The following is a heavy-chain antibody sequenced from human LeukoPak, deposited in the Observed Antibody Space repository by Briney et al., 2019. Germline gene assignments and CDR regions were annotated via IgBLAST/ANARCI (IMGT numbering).Heavy chain of an antibody. CDR1: GGSISSGGYS. CDR3: ASRSGYVYAEYFQH. J-gene: IGHJ1*01. CDR2: IYHSGRT. D-gene: IGHD5-12*01. Sequence: PSETLSLTCAVSGGSISSGGYSWSWIRQPPGKGLGWIGYIYHSGRTYYNPSHKSGATISVDRSKNQYSLKLSSVTAAATAVYYCASRSGYVYAEYFQHWGQGTLVTVSS. V-gene: IGHV4-30-2*01.